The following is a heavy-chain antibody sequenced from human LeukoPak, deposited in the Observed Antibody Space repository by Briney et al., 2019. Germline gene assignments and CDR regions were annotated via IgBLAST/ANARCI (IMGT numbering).Heavy chain of an antibody. CDR2: IYTSGST. V-gene: IGHV4-4*08. J-gene: IGHJ4*02. CDR3: ASVSYGGTYFGY. CDR1: GGSIKNYY. D-gene: IGHD3-16*01. Sequence: SETLSLTCIVSGGSIKNYYWSWIRQPPGKGLEWIGRIYTSGSTNYNPSLKSRVTISVDTSKNQFSLKLSSVTAADTAVYYCASVSYGGTYFGYWGQGTLVTVSS.